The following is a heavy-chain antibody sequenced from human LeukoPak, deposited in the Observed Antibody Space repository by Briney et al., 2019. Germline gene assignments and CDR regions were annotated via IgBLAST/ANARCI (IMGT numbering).Heavy chain of an antibody. J-gene: IGHJ1*01. CDR1: GFTFDNYA. Sequence: GRSLRLSCAASGFTFDNYAMNWVRQVPGKGLEWISLISWNSGTIGYADSVKGRFTISRDNANNFLYLQMNSLRAEDTALYYCARAYKDRSLAGKKEFFQHWGRGTLVTVSS. CDR2: ISWNSGTI. D-gene: IGHD6-19*01. CDR3: ARAYKDRSLAGKKEFFQH. V-gene: IGHV3-9*01.